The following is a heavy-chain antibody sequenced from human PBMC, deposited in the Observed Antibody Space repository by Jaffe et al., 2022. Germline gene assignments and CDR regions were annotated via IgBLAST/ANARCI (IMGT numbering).Heavy chain of an antibody. CDR3: AKDVTRLHLGELSLKGTEGY. CDR2: ISGSGGST. CDR1: GFTFSSYA. V-gene: IGHV3-23*01. J-gene: IGHJ4*02. D-gene: IGHD3-16*02. Sequence: EVQLLESGGGLVQPGGSLRLSCAASGFTFSSYAMSWVRQAPGKGLEWVSAISGSGGSTYYADSVKGRFTISRDNSKNTLYLQMNSLRAEDTAVYYCAKDVTRLHLGELSLKGTEGYWGQGTLVTVSS.